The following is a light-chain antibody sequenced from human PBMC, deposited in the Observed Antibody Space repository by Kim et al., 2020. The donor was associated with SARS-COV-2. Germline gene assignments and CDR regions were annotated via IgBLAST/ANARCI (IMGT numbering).Light chain of an antibody. CDR2: KTS. J-gene: IGKJ2*01. CDR3: LRYNNYPYT. Sequence: DIQLTQSPSTLSASVGDRVTITCRASQSISGWLAWYQQKPGKGPEPLIYKTSILERGVPSRFSGSGSGTDFTLTISSLQPDDFATYYCLRYNNYPYTFGLGTKLEIK. CDR1: QSISGW. V-gene: IGKV1-5*03.